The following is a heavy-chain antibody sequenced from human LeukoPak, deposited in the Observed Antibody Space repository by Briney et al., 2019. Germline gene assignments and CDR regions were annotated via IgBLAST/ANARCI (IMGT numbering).Heavy chain of an antibody. CDR1: GYTFTSYG. J-gene: IGHJ4*02. V-gene: IGHV1-18*01. CDR3: ARDTPLLSSRSPLED. CDR2: ISGYNGNT. D-gene: IGHD6-13*01. Sequence: ASVKVSCKASGYTFTSYGFSWVRQAPGQGLEWMGWISGYNGNTNYAQKLQGRVTMTTDTSSTTAYMELRSLRYDDSGLYYCARDTPLLSSRSPLEDWGQGTLVTVSS.